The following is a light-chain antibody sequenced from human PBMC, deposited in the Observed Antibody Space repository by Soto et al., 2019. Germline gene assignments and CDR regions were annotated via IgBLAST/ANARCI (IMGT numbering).Light chain of an antibody. CDR1: SSNIGSNY. CDR2: RNN. V-gene: IGLV1-47*01. CDR3: AAWDDSLTLWV. J-gene: IGLJ3*02. Sequence: QSVLTQPPSASGTPGQRVTISCSGSSSNIGSNYVYWYQQLPGTAPKLLIYRNNQPPSGVPDRFSGSKSGTSASLAISGLPSEDEADFYCAAWDDSLTLWVFGGGTQLTVL.